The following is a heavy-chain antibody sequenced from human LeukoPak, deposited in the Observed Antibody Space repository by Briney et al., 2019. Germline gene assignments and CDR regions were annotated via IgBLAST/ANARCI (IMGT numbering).Heavy chain of an antibody. D-gene: IGHD4-17*01. CDR3: ARVDQLRTPRYGDFGSRETLDY. J-gene: IGHJ4*02. Sequence: ASVKVSCKVSGYTLTELSMHWVRQAPGQGLEWMGWISAYNGNTNYAQKFQGRVTITTDESTSTAYMELSSLRSEDTAVYYCARVDQLRTPRYGDFGSRETLDYWGQGTLVTVSS. CDR2: ISAYNGNT. CDR1: GYTLTELS. V-gene: IGHV1-18*01.